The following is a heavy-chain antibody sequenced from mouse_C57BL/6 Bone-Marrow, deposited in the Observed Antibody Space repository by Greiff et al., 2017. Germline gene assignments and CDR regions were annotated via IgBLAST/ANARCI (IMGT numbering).Heavy chain of an antibody. J-gene: IGHJ2*01. D-gene: IGHD2-4*01. CDR1: GFNIKDDY. CDR3: TTFYDYEDY. V-gene: IGHV14-4*01. CDR2: IDPENGDT. Sequence: LVESGAELVRPGASVKLSCTASGFNIKDDYMHWVKQRPEQGLEWIGWIDPENGDTEYASKFQGKATITADTSSNTAYLQLSSLTSEDTAVYYCTTFYDYEDYWGQGTTLTVSS.